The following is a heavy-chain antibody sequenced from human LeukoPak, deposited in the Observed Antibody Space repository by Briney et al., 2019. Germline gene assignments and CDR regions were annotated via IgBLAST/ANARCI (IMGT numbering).Heavy chain of an antibody. Sequence: PSETLSLTCTVSGGSISSGSYYWSWIRQPAGKGLEWIGRIYTSGSTNYNPSLKSRVTISVDTSKNQFSLKLSSVTAADTAVYYCARQEPVNYYDSSGYYLQYSAFDIWGQGTMVTVSS. D-gene: IGHD3-22*01. CDR3: ARQEPVNYYDSSGYYLQYSAFDI. V-gene: IGHV4-61*02. CDR1: GGSISSGSYY. CDR2: IYTSGST. J-gene: IGHJ3*02.